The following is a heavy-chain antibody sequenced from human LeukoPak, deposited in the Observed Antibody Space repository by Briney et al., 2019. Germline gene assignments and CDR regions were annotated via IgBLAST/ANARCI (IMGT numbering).Heavy chain of an antibody. Sequence: SETLSLTCAVYGGSFSGYYWSWIRQPPGKGLEWIGEINHSGSTNYNPSLKSRVTISVDTSKNQFSLKLSSVTAADTAVYYCARGFPPRITMVRGVIMGAYYFDYWGQGNLVTVSS. CDR2: INHSGST. D-gene: IGHD3-10*01. CDR1: GGSFSGYY. V-gene: IGHV4-34*01. CDR3: ARGFPPRITMVRGVIMGAYYFDY. J-gene: IGHJ4*02.